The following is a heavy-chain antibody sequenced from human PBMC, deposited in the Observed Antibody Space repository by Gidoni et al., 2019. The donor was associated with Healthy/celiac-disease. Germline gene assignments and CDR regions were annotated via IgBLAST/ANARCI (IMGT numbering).Heavy chain of an antibody. CDR1: GYTSTSYS. J-gene: IGHJ6*02. CDR3: ARDLVVVPAAIHYYYYYGMDV. D-gene: IGHD2-2*02. CDR2: INPSGGST. V-gene: IGHV1-46*01. Sequence: QVQLVQSGAEVKKPGASAKVSCKASGYTSTSYSMHWVRQAPGQGLEWMGIINPSGGSTSYEQKFQGRVTMTRDTSTSTVYMELSSLRSEDTAVYYCARDLVVVPAAIHYYYYYGMDVWGQGTTVTVSS.